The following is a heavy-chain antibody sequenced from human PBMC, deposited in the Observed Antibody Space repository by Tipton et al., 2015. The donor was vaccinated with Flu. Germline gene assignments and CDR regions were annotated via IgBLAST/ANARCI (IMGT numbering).Heavy chain of an antibody. Sequence: TLSLTCTVSGGSISGYYWSWIRQPPGKGLEWIGYISYSGNTNYNPSLKSRVTISLDTSKNQFSLKLSSVTAADTAVYYCARCWGMATVTGYYYNGMDVWGQGTTVTVSS. J-gene: IGHJ6*02. V-gene: IGHV4-59*01. CDR1: GGSISGYY. CDR2: ISYSGNT. D-gene: IGHD5-24*01. CDR3: ARCWGMATVTGYYYNGMDV.